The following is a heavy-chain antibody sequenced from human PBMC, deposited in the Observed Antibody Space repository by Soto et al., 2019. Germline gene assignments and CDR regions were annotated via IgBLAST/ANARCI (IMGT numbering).Heavy chain of an antibody. CDR1: GGSFSGYY. Sequence: KTSETLSLTCAVYGGSFSGYYWSWIRQPPGKGLEWIGEINHSGSTNYNPSLKSRVTISVDTSKNQFSLKLSSVTAADTAVYYCARGLYAKQQLGWGQGTLVTVYS. J-gene: IGHJ4*02. CDR3: ARGLYAKQQLG. V-gene: IGHV4-34*01. CDR2: INHSGST. D-gene: IGHD6-13*01.